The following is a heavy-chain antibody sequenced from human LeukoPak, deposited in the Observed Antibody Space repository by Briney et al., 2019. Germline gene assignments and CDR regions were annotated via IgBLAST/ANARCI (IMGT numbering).Heavy chain of an antibody. CDR2: ISYDGSNK. CDR1: GFTFSSYG. D-gene: IGHD2-2*01. V-gene: IGHV3-30*18. J-gene: IGHJ4*02. CDR3: AKDQGGIVVVPAAMAY. Sequence: GGSLRLSCAASGFTFSSYGMHWGCPGPGKGLGWGAVISYDGSNKYYADSVKGRFTLSRDNSKNTLYLQMNSLRAEDTAVYYCAKDQGGIVVVPAAMAYWGQGTLVTVSS.